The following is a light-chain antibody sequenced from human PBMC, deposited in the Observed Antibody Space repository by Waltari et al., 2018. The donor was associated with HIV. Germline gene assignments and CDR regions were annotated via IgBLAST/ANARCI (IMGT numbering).Light chain of an antibody. Sequence: TQSPPSLAVSLGERATINCKSSRTVLSIPNHKNHLAWYQQKPGQSPKLLFYWAPTRQSGVPDRFSGSGSATDFALTIDSLQAEDVAVYYCQQYYDRPLTFGGGTRVE. V-gene: IGKV4-1*01. CDR2: WAP. CDR3: QQYYDRPLT. CDR1: RTVLSIPNHKNH. J-gene: IGKJ4*01.